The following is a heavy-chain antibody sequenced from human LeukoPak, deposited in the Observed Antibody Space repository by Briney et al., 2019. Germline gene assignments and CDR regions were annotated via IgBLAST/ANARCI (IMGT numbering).Heavy chain of an antibody. D-gene: IGHD6-19*01. CDR3: ATLTVASSFDY. V-gene: IGHV3-48*03. J-gene: IGHJ4*02. Sequence: GGSLRLSCAASGFAFSVYEMYWVRQAPGKGLEWVSYISSSGGTRYCADSVKGRFTISRNNAKNSLYLQMNSLRAEDTAVYYCATLTVASSFDYWGQGTLVTVSS. CDR2: ISSSGGTR. CDR1: GFAFSVYE.